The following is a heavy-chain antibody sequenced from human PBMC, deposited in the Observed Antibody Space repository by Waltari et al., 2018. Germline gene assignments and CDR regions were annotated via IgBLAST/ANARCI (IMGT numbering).Heavy chain of an antibody. CDR2: IYYSGST. CDR1: GGSISSHY. D-gene: IGHD2-15*01. J-gene: IGHJ3*02. CDR3: ARRLGYCSGGSCPAFDI. V-gene: IGHV4-59*11. Sequence: QVQLQESGPGLVKPSETLSLTCTVSGGSISSHYWSWIRQPPGKGLEWIGYIYYSGSTHSNPSLKSRVTISVDTSKNQFSLKLSSVTAADTAVYYCARRLGYCSGGSCPAFDIWGQGTMVTVSS.